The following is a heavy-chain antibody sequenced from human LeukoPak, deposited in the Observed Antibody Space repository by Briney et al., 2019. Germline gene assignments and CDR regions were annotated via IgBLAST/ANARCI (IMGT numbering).Heavy chain of an antibody. V-gene: IGHV3-21*01. Sequence: PGGSLRLSCAASGLTVSSNYMSWVRQAPGKGLEWVSSISSSSSYIYYADSVKGRFTISRDNAKNSLYLQMNSLRAEDTAVYYCARVTFLGGEDYDAFDIWGQGTMVTVSS. CDR3: ARVTFLGGEDYDAFDI. CDR1: GLTVSSNY. CDR2: ISSSSSYI. D-gene: IGHD3-10*01. J-gene: IGHJ3*02.